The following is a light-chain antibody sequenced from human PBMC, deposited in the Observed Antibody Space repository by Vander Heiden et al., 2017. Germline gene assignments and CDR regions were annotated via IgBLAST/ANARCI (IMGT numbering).Light chain of an antibody. V-gene: IGLV1-44*01. CDR3: AAWDDSLNGWV. CDR2: SNN. J-gene: IGLJ3*02. Sequence: QSVLTQPTSASGTPGQRVTISCSGRSSNIGSNTVNWYQQLPGTAPKLLIYSNNQRPSGVPDRFSGSKSGTSASLAISGLQSEDEADYYCAAWDDSLNGWVFGGGTKLTVL. CDR1: SSNIGSNT.